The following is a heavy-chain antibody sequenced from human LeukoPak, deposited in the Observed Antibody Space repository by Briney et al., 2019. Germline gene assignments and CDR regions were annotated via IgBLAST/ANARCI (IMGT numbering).Heavy chain of an antibody. V-gene: IGHV1-2*02. Sequence: ASVEVSCKASGYTFTGYYMHWVRQAPGQGLEWMGWINPNSGGTNYAQKFQGRVTMTRDTSISTAYMELSRLRSDDTAVYYCARVYCGGDCYLGAFDIWGQGTMVTVSS. D-gene: IGHD2-21*01. J-gene: IGHJ3*02. CDR2: INPNSGGT. CDR3: ARVYCGGDCYLGAFDI. CDR1: GYTFTGYY.